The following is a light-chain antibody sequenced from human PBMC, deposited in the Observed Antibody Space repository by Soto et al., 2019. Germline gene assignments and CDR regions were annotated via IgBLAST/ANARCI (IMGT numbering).Light chain of an antibody. J-gene: IGKJ4*01. CDR1: QDIRNY. Sequence: DIQMTQSPSSLSASVGDRVTITCQASQDIRNYLNWYQQKPGKAPRLLIYDASNLETGVPSRFTGSGSGTDFTFTISSLQPEDIATYYCQQYDNLPLTFGGGTTVEIK. V-gene: IGKV1-33*01. CDR3: QQYDNLPLT. CDR2: DAS.